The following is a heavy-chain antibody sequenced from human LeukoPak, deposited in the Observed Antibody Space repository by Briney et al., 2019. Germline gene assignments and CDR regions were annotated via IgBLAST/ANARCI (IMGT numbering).Heavy chain of an antibody. CDR2: ISGSGGST. D-gene: IGHD6-6*01. Sequence: LGGSLRLSCAASGFPFSSYAMSWVRQAPGKGLEWVSAISGSGGSTYYADSVKGRFTISRDNSKNTLYLQMNSLRAEDTAVYYCAKGRYSSSGYYFDYWGQGTLVTVSS. CDR1: GFPFSSYA. CDR3: AKGRYSSSGYYFDY. V-gene: IGHV3-23*01. J-gene: IGHJ4*02.